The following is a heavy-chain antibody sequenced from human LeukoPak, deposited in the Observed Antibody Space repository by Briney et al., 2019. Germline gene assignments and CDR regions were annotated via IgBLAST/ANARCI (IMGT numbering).Heavy chain of an antibody. Sequence: LSGGSLRLSCAASGFIFTGYFMSWVRQAPGKGLEWVASIKHDGSEKYYVDSVRGRFTISRDNTKNLLYLQMSSLRAEDTAVYYCAKDAYDYGDSTPDYWGQGTLVTVSS. CDR3: AKDAYDYGDSTPDY. CDR2: IKHDGSEK. V-gene: IGHV3-7*01. J-gene: IGHJ4*02. D-gene: IGHD4-17*01. CDR1: GFIFTGYF.